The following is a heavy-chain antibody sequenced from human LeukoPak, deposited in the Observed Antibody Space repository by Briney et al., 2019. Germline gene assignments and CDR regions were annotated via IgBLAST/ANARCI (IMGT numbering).Heavy chain of an antibody. D-gene: IGHD6-13*01. J-gene: IGHJ6*03. Sequence: ASVKVSCKVSGYTLTELSMHWVRQAPGKGLEWMGGFDPEDGETIYAQKFQGRVTMTEDTSTDTAYMELSSLRSEDTAVYYCATGGPIAAAGTYYYYYMDVWGKGTTVTVSS. CDR1: GYTLTELS. CDR2: FDPEDGET. CDR3: ATGGPIAAAGTYYYYYMDV. V-gene: IGHV1-24*01.